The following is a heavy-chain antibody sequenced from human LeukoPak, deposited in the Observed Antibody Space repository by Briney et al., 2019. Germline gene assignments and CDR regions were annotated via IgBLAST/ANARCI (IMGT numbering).Heavy chain of an antibody. CDR1: GGSFSGYY. Sequence: SETLSLTCAVYGGSFSGYYWSWIRQPPGKGLEWLGEINHSGSTNYNPSLKSRVTISVDTSKNQFSLKLSSVTAADTAVYYCARGRYCSGGSCYFYPKYYYYYGMDVWGQGTTVTVSS. D-gene: IGHD2-15*01. CDR2: INHSGST. CDR3: ARGRYCSGGSCYFYPKYYYYYGMDV. V-gene: IGHV4-34*01. J-gene: IGHJ6*02.